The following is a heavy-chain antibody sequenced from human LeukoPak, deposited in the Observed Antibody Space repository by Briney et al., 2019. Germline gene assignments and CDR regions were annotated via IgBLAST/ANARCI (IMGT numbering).Heavy chain of an antibody. Sequence: SVKVSCKASGGTFSSYAISWVRQAPGQGLEWMGRIIPILGIANYAQSFQGRVTITADKSTSTAYMELSSLRSEDTAIYYCARVLSSGHFDYWGQGTLVTVSS. CDR2: IIPILGIA. V-gene: IGHV1-69*04. D-gene: IGHD3-10*01. CDR3: ARVLSSGHFDY. J-gene: IGHJ4*02. CDR1: GGTFSSYA.